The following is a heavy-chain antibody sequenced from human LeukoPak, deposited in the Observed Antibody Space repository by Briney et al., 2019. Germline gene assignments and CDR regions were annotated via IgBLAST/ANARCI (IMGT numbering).Heavy chain of an antibody. CDR3: ARRSAVAKDAFDI. D-gene: IGHD6-19*01. CDR1: GYTFTSYD. Sequence: ASVKVSCKASGYTFTSYDINWVRQATGQGLEWMGWMNPNSGNTGYAQKFQGRVTITRNTSISTAYMELSSLRSEDTAVYYCARRSAVAKDAFDIWGQGTMVTVSS. V-gene: IGHV1-8*02. J-gene: IGHJ3*02. CDR2: MNPNSGNT.